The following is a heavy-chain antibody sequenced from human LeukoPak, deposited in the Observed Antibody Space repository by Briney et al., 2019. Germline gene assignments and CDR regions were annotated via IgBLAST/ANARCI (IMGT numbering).Heavy chain of an antibody. CDR3: ARVPWGSSGSYYMGPYYFDY. D-gene: IGHD3-10*01. J-gene: IGHJ4*02. V-gene: IGHV4-39*01. CDR1: GGSISSSSYY. CDR2: IYYSGST. Sequence: KSSETLSLTCTVSGGSISSSSYYWGWIRQPPGKGLEWIGSIYYSGSTYYNPSLKSRVTISVDTSKNQFSLKLSSVTAADTAVYYCARVPWGSSGSYYMGPYYFDYWGQGTLVTVSS.